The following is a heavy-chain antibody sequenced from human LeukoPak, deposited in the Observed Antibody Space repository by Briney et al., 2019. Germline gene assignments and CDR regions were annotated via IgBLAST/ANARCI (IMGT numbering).Heavy chain of an antibody. CDR2: IYYSGST. V-gene: IGHV4-39*01. J-gene: IGHJ4*02. Sequence: ASETLSLTCTVSGGSISSSSYYWGWIRQPPGKGLEWIGSIYYSGSTYYNPSLKSRVTISVDTSKNQFSLKLSSVTAADTAVYYCARTPGGGSWCEFNYWGQGTLVTVSS. CDR3: ARTPGGGSWCEFNY. CDR1: GGSISSSSYY. D-gene: IGHD6-13*01.